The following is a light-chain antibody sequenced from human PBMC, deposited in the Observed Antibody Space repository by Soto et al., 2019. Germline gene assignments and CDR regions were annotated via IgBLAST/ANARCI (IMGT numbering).Light chain of an antibody. CDR1: SSDVGAYNC. CDR2: DVS. CDR3: SSYKRSGNDL. J-gene: IGLJ1*01. Sequence: QSALTQPASVSGSPGQSIAISCTGTSSDVGAYNCVSWYQQHPGKAPKLMIYDVSNRHSGVSNRFTGSKSGNTASLNISGLQAEDEADYYCSSYKRSGNDLFGTGPKVTVL. V-gene: IGLV2-14*01.